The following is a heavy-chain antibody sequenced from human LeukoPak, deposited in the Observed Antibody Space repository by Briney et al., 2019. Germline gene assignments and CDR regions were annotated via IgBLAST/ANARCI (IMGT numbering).Heavy chain of an antibody. CDR3: ATNGPGIAVAGYVDY. D-gene: IGHD6-19*01. Sequence: GGSLRLSCAASGFTFSGYAMHWVRQAPGKGLEWVAVISYDGSNDYYADSVKGRFTISRDNSKDTLYLQMNSLRAEDTAVYYCATNGPGIAVAGYVDYWGQGTLVTVSS. J-gene: IGHJ4*02. CDR1: GFTFSGYA. CDR2: ISYDGSND. V-gene: IGHV3-30-3*01.